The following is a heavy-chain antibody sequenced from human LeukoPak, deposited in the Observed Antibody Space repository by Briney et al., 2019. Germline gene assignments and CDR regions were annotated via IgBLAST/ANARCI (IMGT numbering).Heavy chain of an antibody. J-gene: IGHJ6*02. CDR1: GITFSSYS. Sequence: GGSLRLSCGASGITFSSYSMNWVRQAPGKGLEWVSYISSSGSTKYYADSVKGRFTISRDNARNSLYLQMNSLRAEDTAVYFCARGGGLDVWGQGATVTVSS. D-gene: IGHD3-16*01. CDR3: ARGGGLDV. CDR2: ISSSGSTK. V-gene: IGHV3-48*01.